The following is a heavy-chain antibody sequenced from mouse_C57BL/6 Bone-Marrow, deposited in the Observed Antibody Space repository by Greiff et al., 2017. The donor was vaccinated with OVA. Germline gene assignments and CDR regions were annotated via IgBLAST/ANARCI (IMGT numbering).Heavy chain of an antibody. Sequence: DVKLQESVAELVRPGASVKLSCTASGFNIKNTYMHWVKQRPEQGLEWIGRIDPANGNTKYAPKFQGKATITADTSSNTAYLQLSSLTSEDTAIYYCARGGIQYYGSSYLWYFDVWGTGTTVTVSS. D-gene: IGHD1-1*01. J-gene: IGHJ1*03. CDR3: ARGGIQYYGSSYLWYFDV. CDR2: IDPANGNT. CDR1: GFNIKNTY. V-gene: IGHV14-3*01.